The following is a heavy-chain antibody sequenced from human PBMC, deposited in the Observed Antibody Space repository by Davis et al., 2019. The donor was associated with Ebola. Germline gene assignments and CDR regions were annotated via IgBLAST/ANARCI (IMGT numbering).Heavy chain of an antibody. Sequence: ASVKVSCKASGYTFTSYDINWIRQAPGQGLEWMGWMNPDSGNSGCAQKFQGRISITRDTSINTAYMELSGLTSDETAVYYSAKLGHCTAINCFKQQDKYTWFDPWGQGTLVTVSS. J-gene: IGHJ5*02. CDR3: AKLGHCTAINCFKQQDKYTWFDP. CDR2: MNPDSGNS. D-gene: IGHD2-2*02. CDR1: GYTFTSYD. V-gene: IGHV1-8*01.